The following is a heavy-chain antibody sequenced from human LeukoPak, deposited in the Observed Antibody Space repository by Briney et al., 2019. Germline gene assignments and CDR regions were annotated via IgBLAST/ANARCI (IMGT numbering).Heavy chain of an antibody. CDR2: INPNSGGT. J-gene: IGHJ6*02. CDR3: ARDYYGSGSLYYYYYYGMDV. Sequence: ASVKVSCKASGYTFTGYYMHWVRQAPGQGLEWIGWINPNSGGTNYAQKFQGRVTMTRDTSISTAYMELSRLRSDDTAVYYCARDYYGSGSLYYYYYYGMDVWGQGTTVTVSS. V-gene: IGHV1-2*02. CDR1: GYTFTGYY. D-gene: IGHD3-10*01.